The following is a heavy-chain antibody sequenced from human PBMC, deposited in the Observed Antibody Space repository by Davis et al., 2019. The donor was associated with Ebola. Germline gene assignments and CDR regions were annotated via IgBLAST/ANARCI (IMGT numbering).Heavy chain of an antibody. D-gene: IGHD3-10*01. CDR2: INHSGST. CDR3: ARDLDYANYAGRDYYYGMDV. J-gene: IGHJ6*02. Sequence: SETLSLTCAVYGGFFSGYYWSWIRQPPGKGLEWIGEINHSGSTNYNPSLKSRVTISVDTSKNRFSLKLRSVTAADTAVYYCARDLDYANYAGRDYYYGMDVWGQGTTVTVSS. CDR1: GGFFSGYY. V-gene: IGHV4-34*01.